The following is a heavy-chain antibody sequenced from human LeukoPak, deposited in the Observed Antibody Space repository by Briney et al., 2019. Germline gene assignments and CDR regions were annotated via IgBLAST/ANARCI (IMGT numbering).Heavy chain of an antibody. Sequence: SVKVSXKASGGTFSSYAISWVRQAPGQGLEWMGRIIPIFGTANYAQKFQGRVTITTDESTSTAYMELSSLRSEDTAVYYCASTIAAAGTTLRFDPWGQGTLVTVSS. J-gene: IGHJ5*02. V-gene: IGHV1-69*05. D-gene: IGHD6-13*01. CDR1: GGTFSSYA. CDR3: ASTIAAAGTTLRFDP. CDR2: IIPIFGTA.